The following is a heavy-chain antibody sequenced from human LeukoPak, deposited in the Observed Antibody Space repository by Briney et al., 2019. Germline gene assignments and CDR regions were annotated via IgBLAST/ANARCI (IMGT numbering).Heavy chain of an antibody. Sequence: PGGSLRLSCAASGFTFSSYAMSWVRQAPGKGLEWVSAISGSGGSTYYADSVKGRFTISRDNSKNTLYLQMISLRAEDTAVYYCAKDNGRITIFGVVIMRFSYFDYWGQGTLVTVSS. V-gene: IGHV3-23*01. CDR3: AKDNGRITIFGVVIMRFSYFDY. CDR1: GFTFSSYA. D-gene: IGHD3-3*01. J-gene: IGHJ4*02. CDR2: ISGSGGST.